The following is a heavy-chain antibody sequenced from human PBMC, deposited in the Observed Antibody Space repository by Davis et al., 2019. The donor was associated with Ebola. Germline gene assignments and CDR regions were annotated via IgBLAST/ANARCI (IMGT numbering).Heavy chain of an antibody. CDR2: ISGSGGST. CDR3: ARDRDYYDSSGYYYVFDY. Sequence: GGSLRLSCAASGFTFSSYAMSWVRQAPGKGLEWVSAISGSGGSTYYADSVKGRFTISRDNAKNSLYLQMNSLRAEDTAVYYCARDRDYYDSSGYYYVFDYWGQGTLVTVSS. J-gene: IGHJ4*02. D-gene: IGHD3-22*01. V-gene: IGHV3-23*01. CDR1: GFTFSSYA.